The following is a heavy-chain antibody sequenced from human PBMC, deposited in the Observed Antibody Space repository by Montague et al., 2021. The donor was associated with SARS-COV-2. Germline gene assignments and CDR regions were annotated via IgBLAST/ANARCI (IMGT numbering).Heavy chain of an antibody. Sequence: SLRLSCAASGFTFSNYAMTWVRQTSGKGLDWVSTISGGGDSTSYXXPLKGRFTISRDNSQNTLYLQVNSLRAEDTAVYYCAGGTYMGVDFWGQGTLVTVSS. CDR2: ISGGGDST. J-gene: IGHJ4*02. D-gene: IGHD1-26*01. CDR3: AGGTYMGVDF. V-gene: IGHV3-23*01. CDR1: GFTFSNYA.